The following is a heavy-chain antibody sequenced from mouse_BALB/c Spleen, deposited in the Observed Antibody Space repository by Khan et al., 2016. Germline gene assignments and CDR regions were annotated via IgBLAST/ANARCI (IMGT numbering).Heavy chain of an antibody. V-gene: IGHV3-2*02. Sequence: EVELVESGPGLVKPSQSLSLTCTVTGYSITSDYAWNWIRQFPGNKLEWMGYISYSGSTTYNPSLKSRISITRDTSKNQFSLQLNSVTTEDTATXDCERGAYDGTYYAMDYWGQGTSVTVSS. D-gene: IGHD2-12*01. CDR1: GYSITSDYA. CDR3: ERGAYDGTYYAMDY. CDR2: ISYSGST. J-gene: IGHJ4*01.